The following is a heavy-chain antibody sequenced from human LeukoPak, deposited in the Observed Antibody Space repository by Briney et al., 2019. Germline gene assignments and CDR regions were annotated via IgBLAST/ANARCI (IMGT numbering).Heavy chain of an antibody. Sequence: GGSLRLSCAASGFTFSSYAMSWVRQAPGKGLEWVSAISGSGGSTYYADSVKGRFTISRDNSKNTLYLQMNSLRAEDTAVYYCARVCSGGSCYLAFDIWGQGTMVTVSS. J-gene: IGHJ3*02. CDR1: GFTFSSYA. CDR2: ISGSGGST. V-gene: IGHV3-23*01. CDR3: ARVCSGGSCYLAFDI. D-gene: IGHD2-15*01.